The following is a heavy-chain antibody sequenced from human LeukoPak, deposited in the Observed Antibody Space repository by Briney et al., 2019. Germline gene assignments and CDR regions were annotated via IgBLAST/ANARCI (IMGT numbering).Heavy chain of an antibody. Sequence: ASVKVSCKASGYTFTSYAMHWVRQAPGQRLEWMGWINAGNGNTKYSQKFQGRVTITSDTSASTAYMELSSLRSEDTAVYYCARETSEDYDILTGYLPWGQGTLVTVSS. J-gene: IGHJ5*02. D-gene: IGHD3-9*01. CDR3: ARETSEDYDILTGYLP. CDR2: INAGNGNT. V-gene: IGHV1-3*01. CDR1: GYTFTSYA.